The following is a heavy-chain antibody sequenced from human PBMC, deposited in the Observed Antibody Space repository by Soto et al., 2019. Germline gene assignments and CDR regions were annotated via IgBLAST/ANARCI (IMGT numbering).Heavy chain of an antibody. CDR3: ARGGNSTSGLYYYYYYLGV. Sequence: QVQLVQSGAEVKKPGASVKVSCKASGYTFTSYGISWVRQAPGQGLEWMGWISAYNGNTNYAQKLQGRVTMTTDTSTSKAYMALRSMRSDDTAVYYCARGGNSTSGLYYYYYYLGVWGKGTTVTVSS. V-gene: IGHV1-18*01. D-gene: IGHD2-2*01. CDR2: ISAYNGNT. CDR1: GYTFTSYG. J-gene: IGHJ6*03.